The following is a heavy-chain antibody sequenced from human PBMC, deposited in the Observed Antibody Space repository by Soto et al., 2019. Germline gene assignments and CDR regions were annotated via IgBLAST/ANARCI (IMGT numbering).Heavy chain of an antibody. Sequence: GGSLRLSCAASGFTFSSYGMHWVRQAPGKGLEWVAVISYDGSNKYYADSVKGRFTISRDNSKNTLYLQMNSLRAEDTAVYYCAKDFGGDYENQHSLSFDYWGQGTLVTVSS. J-gene: IGHJ4*02. CDR3: AKDFGGDYENQHSLSFDY. CDR1: GFTFSSYG. CDR2: ISYDGSNK. V-gene: IGHV3-30*18. D-gene: IGHD3-16*01.